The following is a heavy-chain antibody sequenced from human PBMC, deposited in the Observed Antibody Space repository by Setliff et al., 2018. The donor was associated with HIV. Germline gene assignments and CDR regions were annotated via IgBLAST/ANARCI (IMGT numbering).Heavy chain of an antibody. Sequence: PSETLSLTCAVYGGSFSGYYWSWIRQPPGKGLEWIGEIIHSGTTNYNPSLKSRVTISVVTSKNQFSLKLSSVTAADTAVYYCARAYSSSWYVGWFDPWGQGTLVTGSA. CDR3: ARAYSSSWYVGWFDP. J-gene: IGHJ5*02. CDR2: IIHSGTT. V-gene: IGHV4-34*12. CDR1: GGSFSGYY. D-gene: IGHD6-13*01.